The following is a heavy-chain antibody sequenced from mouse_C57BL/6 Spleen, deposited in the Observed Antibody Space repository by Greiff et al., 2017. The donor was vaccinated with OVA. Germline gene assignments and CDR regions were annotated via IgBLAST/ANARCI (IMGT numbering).Heavy chain of an antibody. CDR2: IDPETGGT. Sequence: VKLMESGAELVRPGASVTLSCKASGYTFTDYEMHWVKQTPVHGLEWIGAIDPETGGTAYNQKFKGKAILTADKSSSTAYMELRSLTSEDSAVYYCTLTGTAYWGQGTLVTVSA. D-gene: IGHD4-1*01. J-gene: IGHJ3*01. V-gene: IGHV1-15*01. CDR3: TLTGTAY. CDR1: GYTFTDYE.